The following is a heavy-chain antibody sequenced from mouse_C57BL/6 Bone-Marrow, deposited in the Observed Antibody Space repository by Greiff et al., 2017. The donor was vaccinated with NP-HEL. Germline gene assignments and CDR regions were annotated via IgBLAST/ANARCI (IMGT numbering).Heavy chain of an antibody. CDR1: GFDFSRYW. J-gene: IGHJ3*01. CDR3: APMISAGFAY. V-gene: IGHV4-1*02. Sequence: EVKLLESGGGLVQPGGSLKLSCAASGFDFSRYWMSWVRQAPGRGLEWIGEINPDSTTINYTPSLKDKLIISRDNAKNTLYLQMSKVRSEDTALYNCAPMISAGFAYWGQGTLVTVSA. CDR2: INPDSTTI. D-gene: IGHD2-4*01.